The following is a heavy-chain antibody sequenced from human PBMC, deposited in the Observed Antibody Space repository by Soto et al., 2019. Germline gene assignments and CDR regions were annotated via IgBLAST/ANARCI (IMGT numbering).Heavy chain of an antibody. V-gene: IGHV3-15*01. Sequence: GGSLRLSCAASGFTFRNAWMSWVRQAPGKGLEWVGRIKSKTDGGTTDYAAPVKGRFTISRDDSKNTLYLQMNSLKTEDTAVYYCTTDRDWGKGIHSTYDYWGQGTLVTVSS. D-gene: IGHD7-27*01. CDR2: IKSKTDGGTT. CDR1: GFTFRNAW. J-gene: IGHJ4*02. CDR3: TTDRDWGKGIHSTYDY.